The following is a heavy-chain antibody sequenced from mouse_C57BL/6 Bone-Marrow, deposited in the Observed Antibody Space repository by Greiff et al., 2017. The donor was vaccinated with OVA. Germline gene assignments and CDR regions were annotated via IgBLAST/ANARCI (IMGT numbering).Heavy chain of an antibody. D-gene: IGHD1-1*01. Sequence: QVQLQQSGAELARPGASVKLSCKASGYTFTSYGISWVKQRTGQGLEWIGEIYPRSGNTYYNEKFKGKATLTADTSSSAAYMELRSLTSNYSAVYFCFYYYGNFDYWGQGTTLTVSS. CDR1: GYTFTSYG. V-gene: IGHV1-81*01. J-gene: IGHJ2*01. CDR2: IYPRSGNT. CDR3: FYYYGNFDY.